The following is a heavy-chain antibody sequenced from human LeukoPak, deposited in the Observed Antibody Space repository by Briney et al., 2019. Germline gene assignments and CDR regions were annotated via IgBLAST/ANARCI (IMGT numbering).Heavy chain of an antibody. D-gene: IGHD2-15*01. CDR1: GGSISGYY. CDR2: IYSSGST. CDR3: ARDVIVGVVAANDI. V-gene: IGHV4-59*01. Sequence: SETLSLTCTVSGGSISGYYWSWIRQPPGKGLEWFGYIYSSGSTNYNPSLKSRVTISVDTSKNQFSLELCSVTAADTAVYYCARDVIVGVVAANDIWGQGTMVTVSS. J-gene: IGHJ3*02.